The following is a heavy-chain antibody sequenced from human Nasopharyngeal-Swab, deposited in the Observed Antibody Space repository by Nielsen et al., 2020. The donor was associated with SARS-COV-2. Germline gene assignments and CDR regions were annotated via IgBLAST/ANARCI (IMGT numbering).Heavy chain of an antibody. CDR3: AKDTSLVGATFDY. J-gene: IGHJ4*02. CDR1: GFTFSSYA. Sequence: GRPLSLTWAASGFTFSSYAMSWVRQAPGKGLEWVSAISGSGGSTYYADSVKGRFTISRDNSKNTLYLQMNSLRAEDTAVYYCAKDTSLVGATFDYWGQGTLVTVSS. CDR2: ISGSGGST. D-gene: IGHD2-8*02. V-gene: IGHV3-23*01.